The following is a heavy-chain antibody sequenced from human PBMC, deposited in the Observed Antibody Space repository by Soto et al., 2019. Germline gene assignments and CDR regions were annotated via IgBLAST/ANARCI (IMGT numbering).Heavy chain of an antibody. Sequence: QLQLRESGSGLVKPSETLSLTCTGSGGSISSGGYSWSWIRQSPEKGLEWLGCIYPTGTTYYHPSLKSRVTISVDTSRNQFSLNLTSVTAADTAVYFCARAPPGPSPRWVLWGQGTTVTVSS. CDR1: GGSISSGGYS. J-gene: IGHJ6*02. D-gene: IGHD3-10*01. CDR3: ARAPPGPSPRWVL. V-gene: IGHV4-30-2*06. CDR2: IYPTGTT.